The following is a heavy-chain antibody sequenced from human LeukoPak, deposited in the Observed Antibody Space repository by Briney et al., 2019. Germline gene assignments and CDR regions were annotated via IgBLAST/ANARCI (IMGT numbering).Heavy chain of an antibody. CDR1: GGSINNYC. CDR3: AREGCSGGSCYVDY. V-gene: IGHV4-59*12. CDR2: FDNSGST. D-gene: IGHD2-15*01. Sequence: SETLSLTCTVSGGSINNYCWSWIRQPPGKGLEWIGFFDNSGSTNYNPSLKSRVTISVDTSKNQFSLKLSSVTAADTAVYYCAREGCSGGSCYVDYWGQGTLVTVSS. J-gene: IGHJ4*02.